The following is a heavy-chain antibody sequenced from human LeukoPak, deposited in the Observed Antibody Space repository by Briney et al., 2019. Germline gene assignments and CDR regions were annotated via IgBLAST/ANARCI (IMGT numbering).Heavy chain of an antibody. J-gene: IGHJ5*02. CDR1: GGTFSSYA. D-gene: IGHD1-26*01. CDR3: ARDGRAIS. CDR2: IIPNFGTT. V-gene: IGHV1-69*01. Sequence: AASVKVSCKASGGTFSSYASSWVRQAPGQGLEWMGGIIPNFGTTSYAQKLQGRVTITADVTTSTVQMELTSLKSEDTAVYYCARDGRAISWGQGTLVTVSS.